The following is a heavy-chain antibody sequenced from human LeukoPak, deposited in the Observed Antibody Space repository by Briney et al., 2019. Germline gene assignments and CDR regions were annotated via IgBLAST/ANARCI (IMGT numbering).Heavy chain of an antibody. CDR1: GGSISSSSYY. CDR2: IYYSGST. J-gene: IGHJ4*02. D-gene: IGHD3-10*01. CDR3: ARGGAYGSGSYFDY. V-gene: IGHV4-39*01. Sequence: SEILSLTCTVSGGSISSSSYYWGWIRQPPGKGLEWIGSIYYSGSTYYNPSLKSRVTISVDTSKNQFSLKLSSVTVADTAVYYCARGGAYGSGSYFDYWGQGTLVTVSS.